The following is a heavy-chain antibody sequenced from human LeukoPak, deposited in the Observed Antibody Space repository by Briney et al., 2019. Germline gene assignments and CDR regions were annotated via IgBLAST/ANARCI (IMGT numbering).Heavy chain of an antibody. CDR3: AKDDDGHHHGVDH. CDR2: IGYSAGDT. CDR1: GFTFSSYS. Sequence: GGSLRLSCAASGFTFSSYSMNWVRRAPGKGLEWVSAIGYSAGDTYYADSVKGRFTISRDNSMNTLYLQMSSLRADDTDLYYCAKDDDGHHHGVDHWGQGTLVSVSS. V-gene: IGHV3-23*01. D-gene: IGHD4-17*01. J-gene: IGHJ4*02.